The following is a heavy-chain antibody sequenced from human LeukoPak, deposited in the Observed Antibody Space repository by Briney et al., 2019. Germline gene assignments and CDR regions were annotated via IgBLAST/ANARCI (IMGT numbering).Heavy chain of an antibody. D-gene: IGHD3-16*01. CDR1: GFTFSRYW. CDR2: ISPDGSTT. CDR3: AREPGGVDY. Sequence: GGSLRLSCAASGFTFSRYWMHWVRQAPGKGLMWVSRISPDGSTTLYADSVKGRFTISRDNAKNTLYLQMNSLGAEDTAVYYCAREPGGVDYWGQGTLVTVSS. J-gene: IGHJ4*02. V-gene: IGHV3-74*03.